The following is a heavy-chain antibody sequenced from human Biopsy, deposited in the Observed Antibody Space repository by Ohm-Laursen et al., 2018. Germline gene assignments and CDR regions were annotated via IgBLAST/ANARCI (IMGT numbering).Heavy chain of an antibody. Sequence: ASVKVSCKVSGYSFSTYDVNWVRQARGQGLEWMGWMIPSSGKTGYAQRFQGRVTLTMNTSISTAYMELSGLRSDDTAVYFCARSLSAIRVYAFDIGGQGTMVTVSS. CDR2: MIPSSGKT. V-gene: IGHV1-8*01. CDR1: GYSFSTYD. J-gene: IGHJ3*02. D-gene: IGHD6-13*01. CDR3: ARSLSAIRVYAFDI.